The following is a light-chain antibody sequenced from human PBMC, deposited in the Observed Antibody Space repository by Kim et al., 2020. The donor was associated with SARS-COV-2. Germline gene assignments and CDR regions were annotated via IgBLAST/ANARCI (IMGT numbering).Light chain of an antibody. CDR2: EVT. V-gene: IGLV2-8*01. CDR1: SSGFGGYGGYTY. J-gene: IGLJ1*01. Sequence: QLVLTQPPSASGSPGQSVTISCSGASSGFGGYGGYTYVSWYQQHPGNAPKLIIYEVTKRPSGVPNRFSGSKSGNTAFLTVSGLQAEDEADYYCTTHANSDYIFGTGTKVTVL. CDR3: TTHANSDYI.